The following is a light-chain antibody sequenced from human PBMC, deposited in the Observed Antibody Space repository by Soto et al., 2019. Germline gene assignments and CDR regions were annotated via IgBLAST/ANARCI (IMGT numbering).Light chain of an antibody. CDR2: AAS. Sequence: DIQMTQSPSSLSPSVGDRVTIACPALQNISSSLNWYQQRPGKAPKLLIYAASSLQSGVPPRFSGSGSGTDFTLTISSLQPEDFAAYYCQQSYSTPQELTFGGGTKVDIK. CDR3: QQSYSTPQELT. V-gene: IGKV1-39*01. J-gene: IGKJ4*01. CDR1: QNISSS.